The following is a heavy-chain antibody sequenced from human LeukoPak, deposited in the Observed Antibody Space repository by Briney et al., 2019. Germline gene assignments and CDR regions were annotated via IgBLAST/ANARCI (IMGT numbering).Heavy chain of an antibody. D-gene: IGHD2-2*01. CDR1: GGSFSGYY. V-gene: IGHV4-34*01. Sequence: PSETPSLTCAVYGGSFSGYYWSWIRQPPGKGLEWIGEINHSGSTNYNPSLKSRVTISVDTSKNQFSLKLSSVTAADTAVYYCARGGYQAWFDPWGQGTLVTVSS. CDR3: ARGGYQAWFDP. CDR2: INHSGST. J-gene: IGHJ5*02.